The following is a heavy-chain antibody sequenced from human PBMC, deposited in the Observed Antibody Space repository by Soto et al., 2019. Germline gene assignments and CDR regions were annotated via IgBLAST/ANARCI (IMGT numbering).Heavy chain of an antibody. J-gene: IGHJ5*02. V-gene: IGHV4-34*01. CDR2: INHTGGT. CDR3: ATRITVFGLLIPPFDP. Sequence: SETLSLTCAVYGGSVNGYYWNWIRQPPGKGLEWIGEINHTGGTHYNPSLKSRVTMSVDTSKNQFSLRLSSVTAAYTAIYYCATRITVFGLLIPPFDPWGQGTQVTVSS. CDR1: GGSVNGYY. D-gene: IGHD3-3*01.